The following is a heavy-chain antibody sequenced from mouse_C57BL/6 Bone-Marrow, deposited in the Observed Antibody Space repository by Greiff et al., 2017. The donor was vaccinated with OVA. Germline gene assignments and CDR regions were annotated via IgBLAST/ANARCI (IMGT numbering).Heavy chain of an antibody. V-gene: IGHV1-4*01. J-gene: IGHJ1*03. CDR2: INPSSGYT. Sequence: QVQLQQSGAELARPGASVKMSCKASGYTFTSYTMHWVKQRPGQGLEWIGYINPSSGYTKYNQKFKDKATLTADKSSSTAYMQLSSLTSEDSAVYYCTRVGGYNWYFDVWGTGTTVTVSS. CDR1: GYTFTSYT. D-gene: IGHD2-14*01. CDR3: TRVGGYNWYFDV.